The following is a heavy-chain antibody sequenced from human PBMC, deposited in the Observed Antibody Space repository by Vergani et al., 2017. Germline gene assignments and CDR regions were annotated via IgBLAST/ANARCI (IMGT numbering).Heavy chain of an antibody. D-gene: IGHD3-3*01. CDR2: ISWNSGSI. CDR1: GFTFDDYA. J-gene: IGHJ3*02. V-gene: IGHV3-9*01. Sequence: EVQLVESGGGLVQPGRSLRLSCAASGFTFDDYAMHWVRQAPGKGLEWVSGISWNSGSIGYADSVKGRFTISRDNAKNSLYLQMNSPRAEDTALYYCAKEGVEKDAFDIWGQGTMVTVSS. CDR3: AKEGVEKDAFDI.